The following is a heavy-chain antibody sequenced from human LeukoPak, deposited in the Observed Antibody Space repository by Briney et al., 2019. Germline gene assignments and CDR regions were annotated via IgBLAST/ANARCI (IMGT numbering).Heavy chain of an antibody. J-gene: IGHJ4*02. CDR3: ARDDDYYDSSGYLDY. CDR1: GFTFSSYW. Sequence: PGGSLRLSCAASGFTFSSYWMSWVRQAPGRGLEWVANIKQDGSEKYYVDSVKGRFTISRDNPKNSLYLQMNSLRAEDTAVYYCARDDDYYDSSGYLDYWGQGTLVTVSS. D-gene: IGHD3-22*01. V-gene: IGHV3-7*03. CDR2: IKQDGSEK.